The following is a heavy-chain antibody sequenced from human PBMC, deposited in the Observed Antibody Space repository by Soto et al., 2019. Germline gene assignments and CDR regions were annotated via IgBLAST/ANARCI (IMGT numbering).Heavy chain of an antibody. J-gene: IGHJ4*02. Sequence: GGSLRLSCAASGFTFSNAWMNWVRQAPGKGLEWVGRIKSKTDGGTTDYAAPVKGRFTISRDDSKNTLYLQMNSLKTEDTAVYYCTSQNLVYDSSGYYYVFSYFDYWGQGTLVTVSS. CDR2: IKSKTDGGTT. CDR3: TSQNLVYDSSGYYYVFSYFDY. V-gene: IGHV3-15*07. D-gene: IGHD3-22*01. CDR1: GFTFSNAW.